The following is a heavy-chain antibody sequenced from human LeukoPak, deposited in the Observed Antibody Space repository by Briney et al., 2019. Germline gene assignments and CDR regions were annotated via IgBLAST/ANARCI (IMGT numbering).Heavy chain of an antibody. Sequence: ASVKVSCKASGNTFTSDYMHWVRQAPGQGLEWMGIIKGSGDSTTYAQKFQGRVTITSDTSTSTVYMELSSLRPEHTAVYFCVRGHCGSTDCYAWWLAPWGQGPLVTVSS. V-gene: IGHV1-46*01. CDR1: GNTFTSDY. CDR2: IKGSGDST. D-gene: IGHD2-2*01. J-gene: IGHJ5*02. CDR3: VRGHCGSTDCYAWWLAP.